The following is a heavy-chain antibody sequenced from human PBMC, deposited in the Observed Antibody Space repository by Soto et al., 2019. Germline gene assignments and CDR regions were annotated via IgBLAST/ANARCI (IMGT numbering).Heavy chain of an antibody. D-gene: IGHD1-26*01. J-gene: IGHJ4*02. V-gene: IGHV1-18*01. CDR3: ARAWGKYLGVNDY. CDR1: GYTFNTFG. CDR2: ISGDNGKR. Sequence: QLVQSGAEVKRPGASVKVSCKASGYTFNTFGISWVRQAPGQGPEWMGCISGDNGKRDYSRKLQGRITLTTDPFTETYNMELRSMKSEATAVYYCARAWGKYLGVNDYWGQGTLVTVSS.